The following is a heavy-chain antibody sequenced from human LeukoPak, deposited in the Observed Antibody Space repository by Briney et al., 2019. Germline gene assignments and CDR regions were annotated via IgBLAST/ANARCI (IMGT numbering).Heavy chain of an antibody. D-gene: IGHD3-10*01. J-gene: IGHJ4*02. CDR3: ARDGISMVRGAPPDY. CDR1: GFTFSSYA. V-gene: IGHV3-23*01. CDR2: ISGSGGST. Sequence: PGGSLRLSCAASGFTFSSYAMSWVRQAPGKGLEWVSAISGSGGSTYYADSVKGRFTISSDNSKNTLFLQMNSLRPEDTAVYHCARDGISMVRGAPPDYWGQGTLVTVSS.